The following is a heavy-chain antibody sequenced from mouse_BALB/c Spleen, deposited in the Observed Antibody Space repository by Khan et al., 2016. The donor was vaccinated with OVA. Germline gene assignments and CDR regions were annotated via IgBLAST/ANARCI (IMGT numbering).Heavy chain of an antibody. CDR1: GYSFTSNYV. Sequence: QLVESGPGLVKPSQSLTLSCAVTGYSFTSNYVWYWIRHFPGNMLECTGFISYSNCTSYNPCLKGRITITRDTSQNTFFLHLNTLNTEDTATVDSAGWDYNGYCFDYWGQGTPLTVSA. V-gene: IGHV3-2*02. D-gene: IGHD1-2*01. CDR2: ISYSNCT. J-gene: IGHJ2*01. CDR3: AGWDYNGYCFDY.